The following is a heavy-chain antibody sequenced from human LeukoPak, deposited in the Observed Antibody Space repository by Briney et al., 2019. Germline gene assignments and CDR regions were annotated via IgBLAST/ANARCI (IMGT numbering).Heavy chain of an antibody. Sequence: ASVKVSCKASGYTFTGYYIHWVRQAPGQGLEWMGWISPNSGGTIYAQKFQGRVTMTRDTSISTAYMELSRLRSDDTAVYYCARDPHYGDFRRYYFYMDVWGKGTTVTVSS. D-gene: IGHD4-17*01. CDR3: ARDPHYGDFRRYYFYMDV. V-gene: IGHV1-2*02. CDR2: ISPNSGGT. CDR1: GYTFTGYY. J-gene: IGHJ6*03.